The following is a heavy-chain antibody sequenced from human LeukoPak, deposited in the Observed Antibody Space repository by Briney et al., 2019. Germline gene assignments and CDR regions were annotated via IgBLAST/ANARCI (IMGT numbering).Heavy chain of an antibody. J-gene: IGHJ3*02. CDR3: AKEGRGYTDGYNDALDI. V-gene: IGHV3-53*01. Sequence: GGSLRLSCAASGFTVSSNYMSWVRQAPGKGLEWVSVIYSGGSTKYADSVKGRFTISRDISRKTLYLQMNSLRAEDTAVYYCAKEGRGYTDGYNDALDIWGQGTMVTVSS. D-gene: IGHD5-18*01. CDR1: GFTVSSNY. CDR2: IYSGGST.